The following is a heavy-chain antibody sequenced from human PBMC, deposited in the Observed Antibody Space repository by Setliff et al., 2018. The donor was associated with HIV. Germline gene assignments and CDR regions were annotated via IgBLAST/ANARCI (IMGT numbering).Heavy chain of an antibody. CDR2: ISSSGSTI. CDR1: GFTFSDYY. V-gene: IGHV3-11*04. Sequence: PGGSLRLSCAASGFTFSDYYMSWIRQAPGKGLEWVSYISSSGSTIYYADSVKGRFTISRDNAKNSLYLQMNSLRAEDTAVYYCARDRGSSSPYYYGMDVWGQGTTVTVSS. CDR3: ARDRGSSSPYYYGMDV. J-gene: IGHJ6*02. D-gene: IGHD6-13*01.